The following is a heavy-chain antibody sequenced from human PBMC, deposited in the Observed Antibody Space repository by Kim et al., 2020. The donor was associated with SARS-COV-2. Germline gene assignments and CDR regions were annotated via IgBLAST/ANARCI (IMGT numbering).Heavy chain of an antibody. D-gene: IGHD1-26*01. Sequence: GRFTTARDNSKNTLYLQMNSLRAEDTAVYYCAKEWSPAPYSGSALECMDVWGKGTTVTVSS. V-gene: IGHV3-30*02. J-gene: IGHJ6*03. CDR3: AKEWSPAPYSGSALECMDV.